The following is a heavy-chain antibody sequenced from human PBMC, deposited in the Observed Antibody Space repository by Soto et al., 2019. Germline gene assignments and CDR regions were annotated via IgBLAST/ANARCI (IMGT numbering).Heavy chain of an antibody. D-gene: IGHD6-13*01. CDR1: GFTFSSYA. CDR2: IGSNGGST. Sequence: GGSLRLSCAASGFTFSSYAMHWVRQAPGKGLEYVSAIGSNGGSTYYANSVKGRFTISRDNSKNTLYLQMGSLRAEDMAGYYGARETRQHRIYFDYWGQGTLVTVSS. J-gene: IGHJ4*02. CDR3: ARETRQHRIYFDY. V-gene: IGHV3-64*01.